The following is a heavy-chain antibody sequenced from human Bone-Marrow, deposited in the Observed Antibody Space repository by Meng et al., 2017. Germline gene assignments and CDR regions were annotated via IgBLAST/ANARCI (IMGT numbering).Heavy chain of an antibody. D-gene: IGHD6-13*01. V-gene: IGHV4-31*01. CDR3: ARWAPSSRTFDY. Sequence: QGHPLESGPALVKPPQTLSSTCTVSGGSISSGGYYWSWIRQHPGKGLEWIGYIYYSGSTYYNPSLKSLVTISVDTSKNQFSLKLSSVTAADTAVYYCARWAPSSRTFDYWGQGTLVTVSS. CDR2: IYYSGST. J-gene: IGHJ4*02. CDR1: GGSISSGGYY.